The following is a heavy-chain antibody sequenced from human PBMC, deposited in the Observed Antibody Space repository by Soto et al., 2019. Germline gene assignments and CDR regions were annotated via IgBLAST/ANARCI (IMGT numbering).Heavy chain of an antibody. J-gene: IGHJ4*02. V-gene: IGHV2-70*04. D-gene: IGHD3-16*01. CDR2: IDWEDEK. CDR3: APSPGGFTVAPYYFDY. Sequence: GPTLVNPAQTLTLACTFCGCSLSNKGMRVIWIRQPAGNTLEVLSRIDWEDEKFYSPSLSTRLTISKDTSKNQVVLNITNADPKDTDTSYCAPSPGGFTVAPYYFDYWGQGTLVTVYS. CDR1: GCSLSNKGMR.